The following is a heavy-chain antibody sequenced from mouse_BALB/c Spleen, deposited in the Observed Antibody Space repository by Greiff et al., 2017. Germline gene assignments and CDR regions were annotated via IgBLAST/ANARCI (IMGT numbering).Heavy chain of an antibody. Sequence: VKLMESGPQLVRPGASVKISCKASGYSFTSYWMHWVKQRPGQGLEWIGMIDPSDSETRLNQKFKDKATLTVDKSSSTAYMQLSSPTSEDSAVYYCARQGRYDALYYAMDYWGQGTSVTVSS. CDR2: IDPSDSET. CDR1: GYSFTSYW. J-gene: IGHJ4*01. D-gene: IGHD2-14*01. V-gene: IGHV1S126*01. CDR3: ARQGRYDALYYAMDY.